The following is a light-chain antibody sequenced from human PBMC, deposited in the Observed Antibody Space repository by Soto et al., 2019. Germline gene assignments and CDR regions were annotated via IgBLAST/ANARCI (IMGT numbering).Light chain of an antibody. CDR2: AAS. J-gene: IGKJ5*01. Sequence: DIQMTQSPSSLSASIGDRVTITCRASQSISSYLNWFQQKPGEAPKLLIQAASSLQSGVPSRFSGSGSGTDFTLTINSLQPEDFAVYYCQQSYSTPFTFGQGTRLEIK. CDR1: QSISSY. V-gene: IGKV1-39*01. CDR3: QQSYSTPFT.